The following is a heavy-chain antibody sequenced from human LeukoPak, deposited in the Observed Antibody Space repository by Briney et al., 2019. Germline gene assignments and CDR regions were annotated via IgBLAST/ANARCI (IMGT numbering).Heavy chain of an antibody. Sequence: GGSLRLSCAASGFTFSSYWMSWVRQAPGKGLEWVSYISSSGSTMYYADSVKGRFTISRDNAKNSLFLQMNSLRAEDTAVYYCARITLTGPYGMDVWGQGTTVTVSS. CDR3: ARITLTGPYGMDV. CDR2: ISSSGSTM. J-gene: IGHJ6*02. V-gene: IGHV3-48*03. D-gene: IGHD3-9*01. CDR1: GFTFSSYW.